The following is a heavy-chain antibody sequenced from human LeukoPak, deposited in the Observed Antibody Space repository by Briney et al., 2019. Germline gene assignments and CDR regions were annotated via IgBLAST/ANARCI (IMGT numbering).Heavy chain of an antibody. Sequence: GGSLRLSCAASGFTFSSYGMHWVRQAPGKGLEWVSSISSSSSYIYYADSVKGRFTISRDNAKNSLYLQMNSLRAEDTAVYYCARDEDGSKLGTWGQGTTVTVSS. D-gene: IGHD7-27*01. CDR3: ARDEDGSKLGT. CDR2: ISSSSSYI. J-gene: IGHJ6*02. CDR1: GFTFSSYG. V-gene: IGHV3-21*01.